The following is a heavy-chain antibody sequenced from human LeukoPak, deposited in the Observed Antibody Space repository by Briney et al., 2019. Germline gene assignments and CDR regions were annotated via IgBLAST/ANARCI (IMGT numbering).Heavy chain of an antibody. CDR3: ARDSYSGSYPGAFDI. J-gene: IGHJ3*02. D-gene: IGHD1-26*01. CDR1: RFTFSSYW. V-gene: IGHV3-7*01. CDR2: IKQDGSEK. Sequence: GGSLRLSCAASRFTFSSYWMSWVRQAPGKGLEWVANIKQDGSEKYYVDSVKGRFTISRDNAKNSLYLQMNSLRAEDTAVYYCARDSYSGSYPGAFDIWGQGTMVTVSS.